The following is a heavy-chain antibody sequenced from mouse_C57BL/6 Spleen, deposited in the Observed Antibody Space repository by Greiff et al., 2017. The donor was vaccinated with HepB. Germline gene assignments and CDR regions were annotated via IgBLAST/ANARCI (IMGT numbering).Heavy chain of an antibody. V-gene: IGHV1-85*01. D-gene: IGHD2-5*01. Sequence: QVQLQQSGPELVKPGASVKLSCKASGYTFTSYDINWVKQRPGQGLEWIGWIYPKDGSTKYNEKFKGKATLTVDTSSSTAYRQLHSLTSEDSAVYFCARSGGYSKTPLDYWGQGTTLTVSS. CDR2: IYPKDGST. CDR3: ARSGGYSKTPLDY. CDR1: GYTFTSYD. J-gene: IGHJ2*01.